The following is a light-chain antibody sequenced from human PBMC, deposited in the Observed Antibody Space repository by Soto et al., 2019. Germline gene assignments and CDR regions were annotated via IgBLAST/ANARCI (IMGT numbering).Light chain of an antibody. CDR3: QSSDSRLSGSDV. CDR2: GGS. Sequence: LTQPPSVSGAPGQRVTISCTGSSSNIGAGYHVHWYQQLPGAAPKLLIFGGSNRPSGVPDRFSGSKSGTSASLAITGLQADDEADYYCQSSDSRLSGSDVFGTGTKVTVL. J-gene: IGLJ1*01. CDR1: SSNIGAGYH. V-gene: IGLV1-40*01.